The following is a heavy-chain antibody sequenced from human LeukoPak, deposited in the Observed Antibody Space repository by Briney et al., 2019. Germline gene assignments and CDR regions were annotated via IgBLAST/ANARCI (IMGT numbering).Heavy chain of an antibody. Sequence: SVKVSCKASGGTLSSYTISWVRQAPGQGLEWMGRIIPILGIANYAQKFQGRVTITADKSTSTAYMELSSLRSEDTAVYHCARGIDSSGVDYWGQGTLVTVSS. D-gene: IGHD6-19*01. CDR3: ARGIDSSGVDY. CDR1: GGTLSSYT. CDR2: IIPILGIA. V-gene: IGHV1-69*02. J-gene: IGHJ4*02.